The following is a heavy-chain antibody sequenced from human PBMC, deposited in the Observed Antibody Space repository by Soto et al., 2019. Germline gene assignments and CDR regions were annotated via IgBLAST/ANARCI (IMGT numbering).Heavy chain of an antibody. CDR2: VYYTGFT. D-gene: IGHD2-21*01. CDR1: GDSISSSYY. Sequence: SETLSLTCTASGDSISSSYYWGWVRQPPGKGLECIGAVYYTGFTYYNPSLKSRLTISLDTSKNQFSLRLSSVTAADTAIYYCARLPVVVIALGYFDPWGPGTLVTVSS. CDR3: ARLPVVVIALGYFDP. J-gene: IGHJ5*02. V-gene: IGHV4-39*01.